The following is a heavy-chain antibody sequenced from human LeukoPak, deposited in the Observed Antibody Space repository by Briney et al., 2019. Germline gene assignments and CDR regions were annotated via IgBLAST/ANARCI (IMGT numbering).Heavy chain of an antibody. CDR2: IYSGGST. Sequence: PGGSLRLSCAASGFRFSDFTMTWVRQAPGKGLEWVSVIYSGGSTYYADSVKGRFTISRDNSKNTLYLQMNSLRAEDTAVYYCASRNYDFWSWGQGTLVTVSS. CDR3: ASRNYDFWS. D-gene: IGHD3-3*01. J-gene: IGHJ4*02. CDR1: GFRFSDFT. V-gene: IGHV3-66*01.